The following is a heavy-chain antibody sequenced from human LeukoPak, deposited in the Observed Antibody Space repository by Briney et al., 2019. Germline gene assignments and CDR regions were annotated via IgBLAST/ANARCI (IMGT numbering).Heavy chain of an antibody. CDR1: GYTFTNYA. CDR2: ISAYNGNT. Sequence: ASVKVSCKASGYTFTNYAISWVRQAPGQGLEWVGWISAYNGNTNYAQKLQGRVTMTTDTSTSTAYMDLRSLRSDDTAVYYCARLVTRGCFDPWGQGTLVTVSS. V-gene: IGHV1-18*01. J-gene: IGHJ5*02. CDR3: ARLVTRGCFDP.